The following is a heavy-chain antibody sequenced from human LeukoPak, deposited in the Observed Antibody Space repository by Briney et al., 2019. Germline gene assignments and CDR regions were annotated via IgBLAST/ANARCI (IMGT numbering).Heavy chain of an antibody. Sequence: PSETLSLTCTVSGGPISSSSYYWARIPQPPGKGLEWVGRNYYSGSPYYNPSLKSHDTISVDPSKNQYALKLCSVTAADTAVYYCARLGTLVRGPFDYWGQGTLVTVSS. J-gene: IGHJ4*02. D-gene: IGHD3-10*01. CDR3: ARLGTLVRGPFDY. CDR1: GGPISSSSYY. V-gene: IGHV4-39*01. CDR2: NYYSGSP.